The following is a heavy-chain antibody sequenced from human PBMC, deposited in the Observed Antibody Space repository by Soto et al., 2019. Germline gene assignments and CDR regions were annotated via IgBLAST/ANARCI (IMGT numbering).Heavy chain of an antibody. CDR1: GFSLTTSGVG. CDR3: AHRVLRVVFGLVTTTAIYFDF. CDR2: IYWDDDK. J-gene: IGHJ4*02. Sequence: QITLNESGPTVVKPTETLTLTCTFSGFSLTTSGVGVGWVRQSPGKAPEWLAFIYWDDDKRYSTSLKSRLTITKDTSKNQVVLTMANVDPADTATYSCAHRVLRVVFGLVTTTAIYFDFWGQGTPVVVSS. D-gene: IGHD3-3*01. V-gene: IGHV2-5*02.